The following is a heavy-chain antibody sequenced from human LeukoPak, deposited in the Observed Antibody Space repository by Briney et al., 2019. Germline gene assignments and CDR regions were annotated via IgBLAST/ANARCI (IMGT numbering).Heavy chain of an antibody. D-gene: IGHD2-2*01. CDR1: GSSFTTYW. CDR2: IYPGDSDT. CDR3: ARRQGCSSTSCPPDY. J-gene: IGHJ4*02. V-gene: IGHV5-51*01. Sequence: PGESLQISCRGSGSSFTTYWIGWVRQVPGKGLEWRGMIYPGDSDTRYTPSFQGQVTMSADKSINTAYLQWSSLKASDTAMYYCARRQGCSSTSCPPDYWGQGTLVTVSP.